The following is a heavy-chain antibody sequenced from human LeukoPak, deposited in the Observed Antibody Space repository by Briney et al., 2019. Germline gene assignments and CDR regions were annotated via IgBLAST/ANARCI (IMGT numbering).Heavy chain of an antibody. V-gene: IGHV4-59*01. CDR2: IYYSGST. CDR1: GGSISSYY. D-gene: IGHD5-18*01. J-gene: IGHJ4*02. CDR3: ARGGHRGYSYGFDY. Sequence: PSETLSLTCTVSGGSISSYYWSWIQQPPGKGLEWIGYIYYSGSTNYNPSLKSRVTISVDTSKNQFSLKLSSVTAADTAVYYCARGGHRGYSYGFDYWGQGTLVTVSS.